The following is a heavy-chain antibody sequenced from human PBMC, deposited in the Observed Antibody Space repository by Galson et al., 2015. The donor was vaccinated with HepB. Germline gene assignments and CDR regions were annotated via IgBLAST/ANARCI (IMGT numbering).Heavy chain of an antibody. J-gene: IGHJ6*04. Sequence: SVKVSCKASGYTFTSYDINWVRQATGQGLEWMGWMNPNSGNTGYAQKFHGRVTMTRNTSISTDYMELSSLRSEDTAVYYCARLDRQRHTYYDLWSGNYNQIGGPHGMDVWGKGTPGTVSS. D-gene: IGHD3-3*01. CDR1: GYTFTSYD. CDR3: ARLDRQRHTYYDLWSGNYNQIGGPHGMDV. V-gene: IGHV1-8*01. CDR2: MNPNSGNT.